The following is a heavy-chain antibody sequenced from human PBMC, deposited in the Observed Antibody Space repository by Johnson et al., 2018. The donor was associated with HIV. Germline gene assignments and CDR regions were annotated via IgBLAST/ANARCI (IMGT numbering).Heavy chain of an antibody. CDR2: IYSGGST. CDR1: GFTVSSNY. J-gene: IGHJ3*02. V-gene: IGHV3-53*02. CDR3: AAVDTVMVTGAFDI. Sequence: VRLVETGGGLIQPGGSLRLSCAASGFTVSSNYMSWVRQAPGKGLEWVSVIYSGGSTYYADSVKGRFTISRDNSKNTRYLQMNSLRAEDTAVYYCAAVDTVMVTGAFDIWGQGTMVTVSS. D-gene: IGHD5-18*01.